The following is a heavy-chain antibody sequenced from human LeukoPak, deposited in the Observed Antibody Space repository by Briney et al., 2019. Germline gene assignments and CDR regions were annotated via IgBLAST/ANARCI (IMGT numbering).Heavy chain of an antibody. D-gene: IGHD2-2*01. CDR3: ARVCQLPATDWFDP. Sequence: SETLSLTCTVSGGSISSYYWSWIRRPAGKGLEWIGRIYTSGGTNYNPCLKSRVTMSVDTSKNQFSLKLSSVTAADTAVYYCARVCQLPATDWFDPWGQGTLVTVSS. V-gene: IGHV4-4*07. J-gene: IGHJ5*02. CDR2: IYTSGGT. CDR1: GGSISSYY.